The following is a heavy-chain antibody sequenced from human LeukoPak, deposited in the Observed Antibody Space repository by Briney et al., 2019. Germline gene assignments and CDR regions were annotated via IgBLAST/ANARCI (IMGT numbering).Heavy chain of an antibody. CDR3: ARAPYYYDTSGYLRSHFDY. V-gene: IGHV4-61*02. CDR1: GGSISSGSFY. CDR2: MSTSGST. Sequence: PSQTLSLTCTVSGGSISSGSFYWSWIRQPAGKGLEWIGRMSTSGSTNYNSSLKSRVTMSVDTSKKQFSLKLSSVTAADTAVYYCARAPYYYDTSGYLRSHFDYWGQGTLVTVSS. J-gene: IGHJ4*02. D-gene: IGHD3-22*01.